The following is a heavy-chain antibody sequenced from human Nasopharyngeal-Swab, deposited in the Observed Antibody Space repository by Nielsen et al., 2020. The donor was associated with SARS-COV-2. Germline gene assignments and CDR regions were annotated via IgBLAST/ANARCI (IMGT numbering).Heavy chain of an antibody. CDR1: EFTFSSYS. Sequence: GGSLRLSCAASEFTFSSYSMNWVRQAPGKGLEWVSSISSSSSYIYYADSVKGRFTISRDNAKNSLYLQMNSLRAEDTAVYYCARDHVLPDAFDIWGQGTMVTVSS. CDR2: ISSSSSYI. V-gene: IGHV3-21*01. D-gene: IGHD3-10*01. CDR3: ARDHVLPDAFDI. J-gene: IGHJ3*02.